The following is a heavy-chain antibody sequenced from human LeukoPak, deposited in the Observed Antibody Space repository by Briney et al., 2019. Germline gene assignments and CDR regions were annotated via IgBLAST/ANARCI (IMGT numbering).Heavy chain of an antibody. CDR3: ARDVSGKFDP. CDR1: GGSISSYY. J-gene: IGHJ5*02. V-gene: IGHV4-59*01. D-gene: IGHD2-8*01. Sequence: SETLSLTCTVSGGSISSYYWSWIRQPPGKGLECIGYIYYSGSTNYNPSLKSRVTISVDTSKNQFSLKLSSVTAADTAVYYCARDVSGKFDPWGQGTLVTVSS. CDR2: IYYSGST.